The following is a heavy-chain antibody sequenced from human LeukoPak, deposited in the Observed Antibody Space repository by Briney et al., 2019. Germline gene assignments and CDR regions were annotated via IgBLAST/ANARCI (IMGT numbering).Heavy chain of an antibody. CDR2: IYHSGRS. CDR1: EYSISSGYY. D-gene: IGHD3-16*01. J-gene: IGHJ4*02. Sequence: SETLSLTCSVSEYSISSGYYWGWIRQPPGKGLEWIGTIYHSGRSYYNPSLKSRVSISVDTSKNHFFLKLTSVTAADTAVYYCARNHFIMSYFDYWGQGTLVTVSS. CDR3: ARNHFIMSYFDY. V-gene: IGHV4-38-2*02.